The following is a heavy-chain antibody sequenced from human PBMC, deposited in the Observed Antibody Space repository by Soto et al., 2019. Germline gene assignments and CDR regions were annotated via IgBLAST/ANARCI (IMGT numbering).Heavy chain of an antibody. CDR2: ISAYNGNT. CDR3: ARSGITMVRGVITDDYYYYGMDV. CDR1: GYTFTSYG. Sequence: ASVKVSCEASGYTFTSYGISWVRQAPGQGLEWMGWISAYNGNTNYAQKLQGRVTMTTDTSTSTAYMELRSLRSDDTAVYYCARSGITMVRGVITDDYYYYGMDVWGQGTTVTVSS. D-gene: IGHD3-10*01. J-gene: IGHJ6*02. V-gene: IGHV1-18*01.